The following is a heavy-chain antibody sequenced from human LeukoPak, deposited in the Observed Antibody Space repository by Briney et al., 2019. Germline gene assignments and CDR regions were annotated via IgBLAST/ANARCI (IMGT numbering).Heavy chain of an antibody. CDR1: GASIISINW. Sequence: SETLSLTCAVSGASIISINWWSWVRQPPGKGLEWIGEVYHSGSTNYNPSLRSRVTISVDTSKNQFSLKLNSVTAADTAVYYCAAESERWLLRSWGQGTLVTVSS. CDR2: VYHSGST. D-gene: IGHD6-19*01. CDR3: AAESERWLLRS. J-gene: IGHJ4*02. V-gene: IGHV4-4*02.